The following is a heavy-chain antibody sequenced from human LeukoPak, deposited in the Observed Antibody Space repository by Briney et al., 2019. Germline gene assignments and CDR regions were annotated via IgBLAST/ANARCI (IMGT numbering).Heavy chain of an antibody. V-gene: IGHV1-2*02. J-gene: IGHJ3*02. Sequence: ASVKVSCKASGYTFTGYYMHWVRQAPGQGLEWMGCINPNSGGTNYAQKFQGRVTMTRDTSISTAYMELSRLRSDDTAVYYCARYNVGATSWYAFDIWGQGTMVTVSS. CDR1: GYTFTGYY. CDR3: ARYNVGATSWYAFDI. D-gene: IGHD1-26*01. CDR2: INPNSGGT.